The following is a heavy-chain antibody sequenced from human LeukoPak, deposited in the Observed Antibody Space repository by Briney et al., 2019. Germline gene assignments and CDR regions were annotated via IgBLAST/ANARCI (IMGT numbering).Heavy chain of an antibody. CDR3: ASGYDTGED. CDR1: GFTFSSYA. CDR2: INTDGSST. V-gene: IGHV3-74*01. Sequence: GGSLRLSCAASGFTFSSYAMSWVRQAPGKGLVWVSHINTDGSSTSYADSVKGRFTISRDNAKNTLYLQMNSLRAEDTAVYYCASGYDTGEDWGQGTLVTVSS. D-gene: IGHD3-22*01. J-gene: IGHJ4*02.